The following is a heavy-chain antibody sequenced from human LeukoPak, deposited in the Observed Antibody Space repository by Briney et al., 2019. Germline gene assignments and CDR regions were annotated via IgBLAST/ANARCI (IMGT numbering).Heavy chain of an antibody. J-gene: IGHJ4*02. D-gene: IGHD6-19*01. CDR1: GGTFSSYA. CDR3: AIPYSSCWSHPLDY. CDR2: IIPIFGTA. Sequence: SVKVCCKASGGTFSSYAISWVRQAPGQGLEWMGGIIPIFGTANYAQKFQGRVTITADESTSTAYMELSSLRSEDTAVYYCAIPYSSCWSHPLDYWGQGTLVTVSS. V-gene: IGHV1-69*13.